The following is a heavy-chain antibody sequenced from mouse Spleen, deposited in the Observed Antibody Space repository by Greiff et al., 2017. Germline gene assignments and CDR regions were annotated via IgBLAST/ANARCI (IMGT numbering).Heavy chain of an antibody. D-gene: IGHD2-4*01. Sequence: QVHVKQSGPELVKPGASVKMSCKASGYTFTSYYIHWVKQRPGQGLEWIGWIYPGDGSTKYNEKFKGKTTLTADKSSSTAYMLLSSLTSEDSAIYFCARERITTVYFDYWGQGTTLTVSS. CDR2: IYPGDGST. J-gene: IGHJ2*01. CDR1: GYTFTSYY. V-gene: IGHV1S56*01. CDR3: ARERITTVYFDY.